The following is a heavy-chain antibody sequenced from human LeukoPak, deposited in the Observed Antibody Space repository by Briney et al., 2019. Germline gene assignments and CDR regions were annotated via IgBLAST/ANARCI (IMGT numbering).Heavy chain of an antibody. J-gene: IGHJ6*02. V-gene: IGHV1-69*13. CDR1: GYTFSSYA. CDR3: ARSKGRRTSGYNHYYAMDV. CDR2: IVPILRTP. Sequence: GASVKVSCKASGYTFSSYAMNWVRQAPGQGLEWMGGIVPILRTPDYAKKFQGKVTITADESTTTAYMELSSLTSEDTAVYYCARSKGRRTSGYNHYYAMDVWGQGTTVTVSS. D-gene: IGHD3-22*01.